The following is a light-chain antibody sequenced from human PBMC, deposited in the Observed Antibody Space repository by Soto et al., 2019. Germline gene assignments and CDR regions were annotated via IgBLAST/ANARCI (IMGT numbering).Light chain of an antibody. Sequence: QSALTQPASVSGSPGQSINISCTGTSSDDGGYNYVSWYQQHPGKAPKLMIYDVSNRPSGVSNRFSGSKSGNTASLTISGLQAEDEADYYCSSYTSSSTLVVFGGGTKVTVL. CDR1: SSDDGGYNY. CDR3: SSYTSSSTLVV. CDR2: DVS. V-gene: IGLV2-14*01. J-gene: IGLJ2*01.